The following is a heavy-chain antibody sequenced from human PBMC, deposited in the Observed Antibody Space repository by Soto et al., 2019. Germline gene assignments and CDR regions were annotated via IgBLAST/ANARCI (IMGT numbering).Heavy chain of an antibody. J-gene: IGHJ6*02. Sequence: GGSLRLSCAASGFTFSDYYMSWIRQAPGKGLEWVSYISSSSSYTNYADSVKGRFTISRDNAKNSLYLQMNSLRAEDTAVYYCARYDSSGYYWPYYYYGMDVWGQGTTDTVSS. CDR2: ISSSSSYT. D-gene: IGHD3-22*01. CDR1: GFTFSDYY. V-gene: IGHV3-11*06. CDR3: ARYDSSGYYWPYYYYGMDV.